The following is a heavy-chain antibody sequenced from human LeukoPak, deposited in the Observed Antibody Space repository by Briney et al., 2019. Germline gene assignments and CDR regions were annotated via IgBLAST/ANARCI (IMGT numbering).Heavy chain of an antibody. D-gene: IGHD3-10*01. CDR1: GYTFTGYY. V-gene: IGHV1-2*06. CDR2: INPNSGGT. CDR3: ARGRITMVRGVPPIYGMDV. J-gene: IGHJ6*02. Sequence: ASVKASCKASGYTFTGYYMHWVRQAPGQGLEWMGRINPNSGGTNYAQKFQGRVTMTRDTSISTAYMELSRLRSDDTAVYYCARGRITMVRGVPPIYGMDVWGQGTTVTVSS.